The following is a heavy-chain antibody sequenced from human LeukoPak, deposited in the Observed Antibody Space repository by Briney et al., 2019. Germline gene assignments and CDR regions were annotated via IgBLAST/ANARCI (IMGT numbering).Heavy chain of an antibody. D-gene: IGHD3-10*01. CDR2: INWNGGST. CDR1: GFTFDDYG. Sequence: GGSLRLSCAASGFTFDDYGMSWVRQAPGKGLEWVSGINWNGGSTGYADSVKGRFTIYRDNAKNSLYLQMNSLRAEDTALYYCAREVSMVRGVIIHFDYWGQGTLFTVSS. J-gene: IGHJ4*02. V-gene: IGHV3-20*04. CDR3: AREVSMVRGVIIHFDY.